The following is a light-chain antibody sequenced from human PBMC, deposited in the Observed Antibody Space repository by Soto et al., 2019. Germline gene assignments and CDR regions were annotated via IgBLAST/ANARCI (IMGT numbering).Light chain of an antibody. CDR3: SSYTSSSTDV. Sequence: QSALTQPASVSGSPGQSITISCTGTSSDVGGYNYVSWYQQHPGRAPKPMIYDVSIRPSGVSNRFSGSKSGNTASLTISGLQAEDEADYYCSSYTSSSTDVFGTGTKVTVL. V-gene: IGLV2-14*01. CDR2: DVS. J-gene: IGLJ1*01. CDR1: SSDVGGYNY.